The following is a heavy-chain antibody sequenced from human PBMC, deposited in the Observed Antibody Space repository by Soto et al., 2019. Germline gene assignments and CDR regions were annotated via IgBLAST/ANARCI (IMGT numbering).Heavy chain of an antibody. CDR2: INPSGGST. D-gene: IGHD2-15*01. V-gene: IGHV1-46*03. CDR1: GYTFTSYY. J-gene: IGHJ3*02. Sequence: GASVKVSCKASGYTFTSYYMHWVRQAPGQGLEWMGIINPSGGSTSYAQKFQGRVTMTRDTSTSTVYMELSSLRSEDTAVYYCAREGSGGSLGDGAFDIWGQRTMVTVSS. CDR3: AREGSGGSLGDGAFDI.